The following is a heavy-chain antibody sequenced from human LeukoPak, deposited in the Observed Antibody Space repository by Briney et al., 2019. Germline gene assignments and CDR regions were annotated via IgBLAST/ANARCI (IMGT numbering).Heavy chain of an antibody. Sequence: GGSLRLSCAASRFTFSSYWMSWVRQAPGKGLEWVSYISTSGSPIYYADSVKGRFTISRDNAKNPLYLQMNSLRAEDTAVYYCARTIDYWGQGTLVTVSS. J-gene: IGHJ4*02. CDR2: ISTSGSPI. CDR3: ARTIDY. CDR1: RFTFSSYW. V-gene: IGHV3-48*01.